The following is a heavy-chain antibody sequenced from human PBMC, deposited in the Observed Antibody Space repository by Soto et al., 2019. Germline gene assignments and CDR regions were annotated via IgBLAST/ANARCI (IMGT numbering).Heavy chain of an antibody. D-gene: IGHD3-22*01. CDR1: GGSISSSNW. V-gene: IGHV4-4*02. CDR2: IYHSGST. J-gene: IGHJ4*02. CDR3: ARDKAMIVEHHLGRSTSYFDY. Sequence: LRETLSLTCAVSGGSISSSNWWSWVRQPPGKGLECIGEIYHSGSTNYNPSLKSRVTISVDKSKNQFSLKLSSVTAADTAVYYCARDKAMIVEHHLGRSTSYFDYWGQGTLVTVSS.